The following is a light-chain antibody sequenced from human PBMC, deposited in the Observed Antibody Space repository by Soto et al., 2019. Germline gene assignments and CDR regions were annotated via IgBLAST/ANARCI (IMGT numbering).Light chain of an antibody. CDR1: QRISSY. Sequence: DIQMTQSPSSLSASVGDRVTITCRASQRISSYLNWYQQKPGRAPKLLIYAASSLQSGVPSRFSGSGSGTDFTLTISSLQPEDVSAFYCQQSYSTPLTFGGGTRWIS. CDR2: AAS. CDR3: QQSYSTPLT. V-gene: IGKV1-39*01. J-gene: IGKJ4*01.